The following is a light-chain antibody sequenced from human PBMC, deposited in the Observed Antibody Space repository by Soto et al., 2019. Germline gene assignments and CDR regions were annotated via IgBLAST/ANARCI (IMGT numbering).Light chain of an antibody. CDR3: QQYNNWPT. J-gene: IGKJ5*01. V-gene: IGKV3-15*01. CDR1: QSVSSTY. Sequence: EIVMTQSPGTLSLYQGERATLSCRASQSVSSTYLIWYQQKPGQAPRLLMYGASTRATGIPARFSGSGSGTEFTLTISSLQSEDFAVYYCQQYNNWPTFGQGALLEI. CDR2: GAS.